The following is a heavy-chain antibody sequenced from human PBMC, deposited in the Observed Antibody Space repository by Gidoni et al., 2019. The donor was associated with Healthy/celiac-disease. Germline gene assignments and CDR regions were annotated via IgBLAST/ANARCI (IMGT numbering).Heavy chain of an antibody. CDR3: ARVDRGGWYDTYYYYYYMDV. J-gene: IGHJ6*03. V-gene: IGHV3-7*03. Sequence: EVQLVESGGGLVQPGGSLRLACAASGFTFSSYWMSWVRQAPGKGLEWVANIKQDGSEKYYVDSVKGRFTISRDNAKNSLYLQMNSLRAEDTAVYYCARVDRGGWYDTYYYYYYMDVWGKGTTVTVSS. CDR2: IKQDGSEK. D-gene: IGHD6-19*01. CDR1: GFTFSSYW.